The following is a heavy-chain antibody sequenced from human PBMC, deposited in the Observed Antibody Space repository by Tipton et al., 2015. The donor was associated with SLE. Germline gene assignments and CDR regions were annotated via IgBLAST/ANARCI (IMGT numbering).Heavy chain of an antibody. CDR2: IDTSGYT. J-gene: IGHJ4*02. D-gene: IGHD1-26*01. Sequence: LRLSCAASGFTFSSYAMSWIRQPAGKERQWIGRIDTSGYTNYNPSLRSRVTMSVDTSKNQFSLKLTSVTAADTAVYYCALVAAIGRIDYWGQGTLVTVSS. CDR1: GFTFSSYA. CDR3: ALVAAIGRIDY. V-gene: IGHV4-59*10.